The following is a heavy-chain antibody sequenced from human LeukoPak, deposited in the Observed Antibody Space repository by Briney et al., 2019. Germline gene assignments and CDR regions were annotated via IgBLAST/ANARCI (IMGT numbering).Heavy chain of an antibody. D-gene: IGHD4-17*01. CDR2: IYYSGST. J-gene: IGHJ4*02. Sequence: TLSLTCTVSGGSISSGGYYWSWIRQHPGKGLEGIGYIYYSGSTYYNPSLKSRVTISVDTSKNHFSLKLSSVTAADTAVYYCARGISDYGDYFDYWGQGTLVTVSS. CDR1: GGSISSGGYY. CDR3: ARGISDYGDYFDY. V-gene: IGHV4-31*03.